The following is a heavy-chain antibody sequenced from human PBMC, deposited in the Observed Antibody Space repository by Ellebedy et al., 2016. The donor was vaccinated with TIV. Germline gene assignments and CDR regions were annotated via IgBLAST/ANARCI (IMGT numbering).Heavy chain of an antibody. J-gene: IGHJ6*02. CDR3: AKQGWEGLAWFGGRSFYGLDV. V-gene: IGHV3-23*01. CDR1: GFTFDSYA. Sequence: GESLKISCVASGFTFDSYAMTWVRQAPGKGLEWVSDIDGSGGFAFYADSVKGRFTISRDNSKNMLILQMNSLRVEDTAVYYCAKQGWEGLAWFGGRSFYGLDVWGQGTTVTVSS. D-gene: IGHD3-10*01. CDR2: IDGSGGFA.